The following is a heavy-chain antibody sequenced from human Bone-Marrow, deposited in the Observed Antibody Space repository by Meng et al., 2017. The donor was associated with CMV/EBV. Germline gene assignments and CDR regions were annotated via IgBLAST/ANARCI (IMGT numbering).Heavy chain of an antibody. V-gene: IGHV4-39*07. Sequence: GSLRLSCTVSGGSISWSSNDYWGWIRQPPGKGLEWIGTIYSSGSTYYSPSLKSRVTISVDTSKDQFSLKVTSVTAADTAVYYCVTRYSSGWTYDYWGQGTLVTVSS. CDR1: GGSISWSSNDY. D-gene: IGHD6-19*01. CDR3: VTRYSSGWTYDY. J-gene: IGHJ4*02. CDR2: IYSSGST.